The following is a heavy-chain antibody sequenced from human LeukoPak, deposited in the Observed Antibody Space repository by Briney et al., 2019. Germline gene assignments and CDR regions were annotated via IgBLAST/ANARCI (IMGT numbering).Heavy chain of an antibody. V-gene: IGHV3-48*04. Sequence: SGGSLRLSCVVSGFSFSTYSLNWIHQAPGKGLEWVSYISSSGTTIYYADSVKGRCTISRDNAKNSLYLQMGSLRAEDMAVYYCARVSDDRIAVAGPGAFDIWGQGTMVTVSS. CDR1: GFSFSTYS. J-gene: IGHJ3*02. CDR3: ARVSDDRIAVAGPGAFDI. D-gene: IGHD6-19*01. CDR2: ISSSGTTI.